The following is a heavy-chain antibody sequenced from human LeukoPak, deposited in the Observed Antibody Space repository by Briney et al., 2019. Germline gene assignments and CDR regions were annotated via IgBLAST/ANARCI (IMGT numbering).Heavy chain of an antibody. CDR2: IFSSGNT. CDR1: GGSINSYY. V-gene: IGHV4-4*07. CDR3: ARSPHRLIGHWFDP. Sequence: SETLSLTCTVSGGSINSYYWGWIRQPAGEGLEWIGRIFSSGNTIYNPSLQSRVTMSVDTSKNQFSLRLNSVTAADTAVYYCARSPHRLIGHWFDPWGQGTLVTVSS. J-gene: IGHJ5*02. D-gene: IGHD3-16*01.